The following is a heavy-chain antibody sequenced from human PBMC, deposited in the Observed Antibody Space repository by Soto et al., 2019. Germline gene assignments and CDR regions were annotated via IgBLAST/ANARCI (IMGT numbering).Heavy chain of an antibody. CDR2: INSDGSGT. V-gene: IGHV3-74*01. J-gene: IGHJ4*02. Sequence: EVQLVESGGGLVQPGESLTLSCAASGFTFSSYWMHWVRQAPGKGLVWVSRINSDGSGTYYADSVKGRLTISRDNARNTLYLQMNSLRVEDTAVYFCARGDVDRYDGNGYLGRHWGQGTLVTVSS. D-gene: IGHD3-22*01. CDR1: GFTFSSYW. CDR3: ARGDVDRYDGNGYLGRH.